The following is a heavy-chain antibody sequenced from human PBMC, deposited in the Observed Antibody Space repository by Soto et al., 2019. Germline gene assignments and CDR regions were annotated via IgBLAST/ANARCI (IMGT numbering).Heavy chain of an antibody. CDR3: AGTAAEGWFGP. V-gene: IGHV3-33*01. D-gene: IGHD6-13*01. J-gene: IGHJ5*02. Sequence: QMHLVESGGGVVQPGRSLRLSCAASGFTISTYGMHWVRQAPGKGLEWVAVIWFDGTKRYYADSVKGRFTISRDISKNTLYLQMNSLRAEDTAFYDGAGTAAEGWFGPWGQGTLVTVSS. CDR2: IWFDGTKR. CDR1: GFTISTYG.